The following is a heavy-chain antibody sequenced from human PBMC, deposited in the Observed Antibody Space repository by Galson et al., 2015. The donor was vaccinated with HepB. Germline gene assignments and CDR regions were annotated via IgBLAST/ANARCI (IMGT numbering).Heavy chain of an antibody. CDR2: ISYDGSNK. J-gene: IGHJ4*02. CDR1: GFTFSSYA. Sequence: SLRLSCAASGFTFSSYAMHWVRQAPGKGLEWVAVISYDGSNKYYADSVKGRFTISRDNSKNTLYLQMNSLRAEDTAVYYCARDLSRSGWEEYYFDYWGQGTLVTVSS. V-gene: IGHV3-30-3*01. CDR3: ARDLSRSGWEEYYFDY. D-gene: IGHD6-19*01.